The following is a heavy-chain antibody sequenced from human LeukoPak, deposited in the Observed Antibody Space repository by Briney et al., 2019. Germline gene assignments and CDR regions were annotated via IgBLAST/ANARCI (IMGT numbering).Heavy chain of an antibody. V-gene: IGHV1-18*01. Sequence: ASVKVSCKASGYTFTSYGISWVRQAPGQGLEWMGWISAYNGNTNYAQKLQGRVTMTRDMSTSTVYMELSSLRSEDTAVYYCARGRGYSYGYDYWGQGTLVTVSS. CDR3: ARGRGYSYGYDY. CDR1: GYTFTSYG. D-gene: IGHD5-18*01. J-gene: IGHJ4*02. CDR2: ISAYNGNT.